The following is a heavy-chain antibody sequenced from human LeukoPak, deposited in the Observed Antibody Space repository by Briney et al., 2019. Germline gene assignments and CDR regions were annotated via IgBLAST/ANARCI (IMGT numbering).Heavy chain of an antibody. V-gene: IGHV4-4*07. D-gene: IGHD1-26*01. CDR3: ARGYSGNYLRFDP. J-gene: IGHJ5*02. CDR1: GGSFSSSY. CDR2: IYTSGST. Sequence: SETLSLTCTVSGGSFSSSYWSWIRQPAGKGLEWIGRIYTSGSTNFNPSLKSRVTISIDKSKNQIPLKLNSVTAADTAVYYCARGYSGNYLRFDPWGQGTLVTVSS.